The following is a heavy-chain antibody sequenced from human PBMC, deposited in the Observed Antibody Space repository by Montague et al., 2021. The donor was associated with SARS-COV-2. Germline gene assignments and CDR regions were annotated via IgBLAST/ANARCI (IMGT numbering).Heavy chain of an antibody. V-gene: IGHV3-9*01. Sequence: SLRLSCAASGFTFDDYAMHWVRQAPGKGLEWVTGISWNSGSIGYADSAKGRFTISRDNAKNSLYLQMNSLRAEDTALYYCAKDRALLPYSLHCSSTSCYESAGYYYYGMDVWGQGTTVTVSS. D-gene: IGHD2-2*01. J-gene: IGHJ6*02. CDR1: GFTFDDYA. CDR3: AKDRALLPYSLHCSSTSCYESAGYYYYGMDV. CDR2: ISWNSGSI.